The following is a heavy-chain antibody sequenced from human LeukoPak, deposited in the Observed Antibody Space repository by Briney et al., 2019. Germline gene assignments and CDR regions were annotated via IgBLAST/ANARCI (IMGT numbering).Heavy chain of an antibody. CDR3: ARAYCSSTSCYGGDYYYYMDV. CDR2: IYYSGST. CDR1: GGSISSGDYY. V-gene: IGHV4-30-4*08. J-gene: IGHJ6*03. Sequence: SQTLSLTCTVSGGSISSGDYYWSWIRQPPGKGLEWIGYIYYSGSTYYNPSLKSRVTISVDTSKNQFSLKLSSVTAADTAVYYCARAYCSSTSCYGGDYYYYMDVWGEGTTVTVSS. D-gene: IGHD2-2*01.